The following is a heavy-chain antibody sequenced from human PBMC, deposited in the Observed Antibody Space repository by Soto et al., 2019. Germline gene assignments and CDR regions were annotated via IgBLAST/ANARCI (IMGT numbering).Heavy chain of an antibody. CDR2: ITASGSST. V-gene: IGHV3-23*01. D-gene: IGHD4-4*01. CDR1: GFRFSSFG. J-gene: IGHJ1*01. CDR3: AKHHDSNPEYFQH. Sequence: EVQLLESGGGLVQPGGSLRLSCAGSGFRFSSFGMSWVRQAPGKGLEWVSSITASGSSTYYADSVKGRFTISRDDSKNTLYLQMNSLRADDTAIYSCAKHHDSNPEYFQHWGQGTLVTVSS.